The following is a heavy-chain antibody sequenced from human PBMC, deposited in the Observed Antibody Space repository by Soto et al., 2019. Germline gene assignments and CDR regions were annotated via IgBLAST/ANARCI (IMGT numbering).Heavy chain of an antibody. CDR2: ISGSGGST. CDR1: GFTFSSYA. J-gene: IGHJ4*02. CDR3: AKDPVRGYSGYGETVDY. V-gene: IGHV3-23*01. Sequence: QSGGSLRLSCAASGFTFSSYAMSWVRQAPGKGLEWVSAISGSGGSTYYADSVKGRFTISRDNSKNTLYLQMNSLRAEDTAVYYCAKDPVRGYSGYGETVDYWGQGTLVTVSS. D-gene: IGHD5-12*01.